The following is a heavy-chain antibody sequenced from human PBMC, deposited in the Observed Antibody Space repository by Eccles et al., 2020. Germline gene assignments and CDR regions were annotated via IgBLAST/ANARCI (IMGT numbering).Heavy chain of an antibody. D-gene: IGHD3-10*01. V-gene: IGHV3-11*06. Sequence: FTISRDNAKNSLYLQMNSLRAEDTAVYYCARGSGSGSYSFDYWGQGTLVT. J-gene: IGHJ4*02. CDR3: ARGSGSGSYSFDY.